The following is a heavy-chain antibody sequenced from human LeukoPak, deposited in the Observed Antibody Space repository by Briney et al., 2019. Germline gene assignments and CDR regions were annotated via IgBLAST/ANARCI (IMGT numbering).Heavy chain of an antibody. CDR2: IYYSGST. J-gene: IGHJ6*02. Sequence: SETLSLTCTVSGGSISSYYWSWIRQPPGKGLEWIGYIYYSGSTNYNPSLKSRVTMSVDTSKNQFSLKLSSVTAADTAVYYCARDVHYDFWSGVTYGMDVWGQGTTVTVSS. CDR1: GGSISSYY. D-gene: IGHD3-3*01. V-gene: IGHV4-59*12. CDR3: ARDVHYDFWSGVTYGMDV.